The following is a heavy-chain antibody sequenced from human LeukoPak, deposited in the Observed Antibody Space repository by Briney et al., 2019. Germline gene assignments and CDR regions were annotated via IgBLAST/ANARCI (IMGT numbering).Heavy chain of an antibody. J-gene: IGHJ4*02. Sequence: ASVKVSCKASGYTFTGYYIHWVRQAPGQGLEWMGWINPNSGGASYAQKFQGRVTMTRDTSISTVYMELNRLRSDDTAVFYCARGSGGPPQVLDYWGQGTLVTVSS. V-gene: IGHV1-2*02. CDR1: GYTFTGYY. CDR3: ARGSGGPPQVLDY. CDR2: INPNSGGA. D-gene: IGHD3-3*01.